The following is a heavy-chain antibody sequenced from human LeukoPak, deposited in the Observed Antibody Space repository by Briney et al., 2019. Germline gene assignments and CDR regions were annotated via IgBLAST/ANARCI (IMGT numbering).Heavy chain of an antibody. CDR2: INHSGST. CDR3: ARIRARRGYSYGLIDY. D-gene: IGHD5-18*01. V-gene: IGHV4-34*01. J-gene: IGHJ4*02. Sequence: PSETLSLTCTVSGGSISNYYWNWIRQPPGKGLEWIGEINHSGSTNYNPSLKSRVTISVDTSKNQFSLKLSSVTAADTAVYYCARIRARRGYSYGLIDYWGQGTLVTVSS. CDR1: GGSISNYY.